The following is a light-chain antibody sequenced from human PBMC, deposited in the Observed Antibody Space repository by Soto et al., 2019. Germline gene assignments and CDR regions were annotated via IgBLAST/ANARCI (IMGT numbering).Light chain of an antibody. V-gene: IGLV3-1*01. Sequence: SYELTQPPSVSVSPGQTARITCSGDKLGDKYACWYQQKPGQPPVVIIYQDNQRPSGIPERFSGSNSGNTATLTISGTQSMDEADYYCQAWDTSTGVFGGGTKVTV. CDR1: KLGDKY. CDR3: QAWDTSTGV. CDR2: QDN. J-gene: IGLJ3*02.